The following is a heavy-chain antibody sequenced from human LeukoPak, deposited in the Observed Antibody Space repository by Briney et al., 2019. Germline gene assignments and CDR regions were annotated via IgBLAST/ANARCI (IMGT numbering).Heavy chain of an antibody. Sequence: SETLSLTCAVYGGSLSGYYWSWIRQPPGKGLEWIGEINHSGSTNYNPSLKSRVTISVDTSKNQFSLKLSSVTAADTAVYYCARVGWWLRKYYFDYWGQGTLVTVSS. V-gene: IGHV4-34*01. J-gene: IGHJ4*02. D-gene: IGHD5-12*01. CDR3: ARVGWWLRKYYFDY. CDR2: INHSGST. CDR1: GGSLSGYY.